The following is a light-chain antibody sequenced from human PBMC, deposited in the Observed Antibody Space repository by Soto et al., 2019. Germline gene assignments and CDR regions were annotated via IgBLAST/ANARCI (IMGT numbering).Light chain of an antibody. CDR2: EVS. V-gene: IGLV2-14*01. Sequence: QSVLTQPASVSGSLGQSITISCTGTTTDIGNYNYVSWYQQSPGKAPKLLIYEVSNRPSGGSSRFSGSKSGNTASLTISGLRADDEADYYCNSYTNSGSFVFGTGTKVTVL. J-gene: IGLJ1*01. CDR1: TTDIGNYNY. CDR3: NSYTNSGSFV.